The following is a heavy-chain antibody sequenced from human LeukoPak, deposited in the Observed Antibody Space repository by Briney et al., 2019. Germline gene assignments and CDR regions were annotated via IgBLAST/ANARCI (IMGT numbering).Heavy chain of an antibody. V-gene: IGHV3-30*18. D-gene: IGHD3-10*01. J-gene: IGHJ4*02. CDR3: AKDMGYYYGSGSYPPENDY. CDR2: ISYDGSNK. Sequence: GGSLRLSCAASEFTFSRCGMHWVRQAPGKGLEWVAVISYDGSNKYYGDSVKGRFTISRDNSKNTLYLEMNSLRAEDTAVYYCAKDMGYYYGSGSYPPENDYWGQGTLVTVSS. CDR1: EFTFSRCG.